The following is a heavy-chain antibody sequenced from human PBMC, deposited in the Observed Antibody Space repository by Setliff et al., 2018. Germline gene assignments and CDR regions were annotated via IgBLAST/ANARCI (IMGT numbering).Heavy chain of an antibody. J-gene: IGHJ5*02. D-gene: IGHD2-15*01. Sequence: SETLSLTCTVSGGSISDYYWSWIRQAPGKGLEWIGYIYYGGSTYYNPSLKSRVTISVDTSKNQFSLKLSSVTAADTAVYYRARARRGHCSGGSCYPRDWFDPWGQGTLVTVSS. CDR2: IYYGGST. CDR3: ARARRGHCSGGSCYPRDWFDP. V-gene: IGHV4-59*08. CDR1: GGSISDYY.